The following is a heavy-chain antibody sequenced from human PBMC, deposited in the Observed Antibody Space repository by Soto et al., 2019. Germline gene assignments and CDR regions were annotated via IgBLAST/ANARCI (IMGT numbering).Heavy chain of an antibody. V-gene: IGHV4-34*01. CDR3: ARASAGGWNVGQEAFDI. D-gene: IGHD1-1*01. CDR1: GGSFSGYY. J-gene: IGHJ3*02. Sequence: SETLSLTCAVYGGSFSGYYWGWIRQPPGKGLEWIGEINHSGSTNYNPSLKSRVTISVDTSKNQFSLRLSSVTAADTAVYYCARASAGGWNVGQEAFDIWGQGTMVTVSS. CDR2: INHSGST.